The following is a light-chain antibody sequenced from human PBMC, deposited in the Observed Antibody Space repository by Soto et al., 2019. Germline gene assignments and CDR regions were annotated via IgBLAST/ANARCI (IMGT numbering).Light chain of an antibody. CDR2: KAS. CDR1: QSIDSW. J-gene: IGKJ2*01. Sequence: IQMTQSPSSLSASVGDRVTITCRASQSIDSWLAWYQQKPGKAPKLLMYKASSLESGVPSRFSGSGSETEFTLTISSLQPDDFATYYCQQSYTMQITFGQGTKVDIK. V-gene: IGKV1-5*03. CDR3: QQSYTMQIT.